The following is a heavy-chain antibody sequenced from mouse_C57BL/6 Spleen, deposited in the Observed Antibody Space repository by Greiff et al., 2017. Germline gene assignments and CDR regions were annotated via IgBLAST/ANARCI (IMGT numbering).Heavy chain of an antibody. CDR3: ARSGLGLYAMDY. D-gene: IGHD3-3*01. V-gene: IGHV1-61*01. Sequence: VQLQQPGAELVRPGSSVKLSCKASGYTFTSYWMDWVKQRPGQGLEWIGNIYPSDSETHYNQKFKDKATLTVDKSSSTAYMQLSSLPSEDSAVYYCARSGLGLYAMDYWGQGTSVTVSS. CDR2: IYPSDSET. J-gene: IGHJ4*01. CDR1: GYTFTSYW.